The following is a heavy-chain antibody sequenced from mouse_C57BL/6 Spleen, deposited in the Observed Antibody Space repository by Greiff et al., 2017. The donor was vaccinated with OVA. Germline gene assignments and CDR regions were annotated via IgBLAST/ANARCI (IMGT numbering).Heavy chain of an antibody. D-gene: IGHD2-2*01. J-gene: IGHJ1*03. CDR2: IDPSDSYT. CDR1: GYTFTSYW. Sequence: QVQLQQPGAELVMPGASVKLSCKASGYTFTSYWMHWVKQRPGQGLEWIGEIDPSDSYTNYNQKFKGKSTLTVDKSSSTAYMQLSSLTSEDSAVYYCARGGLSRGYFDVWGTGTTVTVSS. CDR3: ARGGLSRGYFDV. V-gene: IGHV1-69*01.